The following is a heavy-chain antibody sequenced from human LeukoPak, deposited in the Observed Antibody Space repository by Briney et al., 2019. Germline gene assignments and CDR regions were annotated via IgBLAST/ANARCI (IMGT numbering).Heavy chain of an antibody. J-gene: IGHJ4*02. D-gene: IGHD2-21*01. CDR3: AKDRGDCYDY. Sequence: TGGSLRLSCAASGFTFSSYAMHWVRQAPGKGLEWVAFIRYDGSHKFHADSVKDRFTISRDNSKNTLFLQMNSLRPEDTAVYYCAKDRGDCYDYWGQGALVTVSS. CDR1: GFTFSSYA. CDR2: IRYDGSHK. V-gene: IGHV3-30*02.